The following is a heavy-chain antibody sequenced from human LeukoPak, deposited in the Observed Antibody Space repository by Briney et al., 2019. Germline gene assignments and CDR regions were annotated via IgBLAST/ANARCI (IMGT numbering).Heavy chain of an antibody. V-gene: IGHV3-11*04. J-gene: IGHJ5*02. CDR2: ISSSGSTI. CDR3: ARVITGTTLNP. D-gene: IGHD1-7*01. CDR1: GFTFSDYY. Sequence: GGSLRLSCAASGFTFSDYYVSWIRQAPGKGLEWVSYISSSGSTIYYADSVKGRFTISRDNAKNSLYLQMNSPRAEDTAVYYCARVITGTTLNPWGQGTLVTVSS.